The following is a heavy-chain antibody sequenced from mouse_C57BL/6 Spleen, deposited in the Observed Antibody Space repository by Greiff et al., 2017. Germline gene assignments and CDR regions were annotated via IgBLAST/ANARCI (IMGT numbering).Heavy chain of an antibody. CDR3: TSIYYDYENFDY. D-gene: IGHD2-4*01. Sequence: EVKLVESGEGLVKPGGSLKLSCAASGFTFSSYAMSWVRQTPEKRLEWVAYISSGGDYIYYADTVKGRFTISRDNARNTLYLQMSSLKSEDTAMYYCTSIYYDYENFDYWGQGTTLTVSS. V-gene: IGHV5-9-1*02. J-gene: IGHJ2*01. CDR2: ISSGGDYI. CDR1: GFTFSSYA.